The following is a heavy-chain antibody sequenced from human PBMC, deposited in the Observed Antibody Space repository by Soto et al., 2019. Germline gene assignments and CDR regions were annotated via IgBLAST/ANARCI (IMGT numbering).Heavy chain of an antibody. V-gene: IGHV4-61*01. J-gene: IGHJ3*02. CDR3: ARGYYDSSGYYRNSLAFEI. Sequence: SETLSLTCTVSGGSVSSGSYYWSWIRQPPGKGLEWIGYIYYSGSTNYNPSLKSRVTISVDTSKNQFSLKLSSVTAADTAVYYCARGYYDSSGYYRNSLAFEIWGQGKMVTVSS. CDR2: IYYSGST. D-gene: IGHD3-22*01. CDR1: GGSVSSGSYY.